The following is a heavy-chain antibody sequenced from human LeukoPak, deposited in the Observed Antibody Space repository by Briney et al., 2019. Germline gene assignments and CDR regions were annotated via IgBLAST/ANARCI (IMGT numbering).Heavy chain of an antibody. CDR1: GGSISSGSYY. CDR2: IYTSGST. V-gene: IGHV4-61*02. J-gene: IGHJ6*03. Sequence: SETLSLTCTVSGGSISSGSYYWSWIRQPAGKGLEWIGRIYTSGSTNYNPSLKSRVTISVDTSKNQFSLKLSSVTAADTAVYYCARENVDTAMVFDYYYMDVWGKGTTVTISS. D-gene: IGHD5-18*01. CDR3: ARENVDTAMVFDYYYMDV.